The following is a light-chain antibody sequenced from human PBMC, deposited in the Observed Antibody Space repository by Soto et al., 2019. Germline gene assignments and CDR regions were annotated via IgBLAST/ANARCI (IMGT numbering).Light chain of an antibody. Sequence: SYELTQPPSVSVSPGQTASITCSGEKLGDKYACWYQQKPGQSPVLVIYQDSKRPSGVPERFSGSNSGNTATLTFRGTQAMDEADYYCQAWDSTSVVFGGGTKLTVL. CDR2: QDS. V-gene: IGLV3-1*01. J-gene: IGLJ2*01. CDR3: QAWDSTSVV. CDR1: KLGDKY.